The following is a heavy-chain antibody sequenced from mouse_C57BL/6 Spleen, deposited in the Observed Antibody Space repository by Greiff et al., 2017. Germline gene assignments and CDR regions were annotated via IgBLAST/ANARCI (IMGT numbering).Heavy chain of an antibody. D-gene: IGHD2-3*01. CDR2: INPNNGGT. J-gene: IGHJ3*01. CDR3: ARVDDGYYVLFAY. CDR1: GYTFTDYY. V-gene: IGHV1-26*01. Sequence: EVKLQQSGPELVKPGASVKISCKASGYTFTDYYMNWVKQSHGKSLEWIGDINPNNGGTSYNQKFKGKATLTVDKSSSTAYMELRSLTSEDSAVYYCARVDDGYYVLFAYWGQGTLVTVSA.